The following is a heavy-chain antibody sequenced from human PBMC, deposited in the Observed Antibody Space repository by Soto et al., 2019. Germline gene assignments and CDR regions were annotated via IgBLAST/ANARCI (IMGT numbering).Heavy chain of an antibody. D-gene: IGHD2-2*01. CDR1: GGTFSSYA. CDR3: ARSQGSSTSLEIYYYYYGMDV. V-gene: IGHV1-69*01. Sequence: QVQLVQSGAEVKKPGSSVKVSCKASGGTFSSYAISWVRQAPGQGLEWMGGIIPISDTTNYAQKFQGRVTTTADESTSTAYMELSSLRSEVTAVYYCARSQGSSTSLEIYYYYYGMDVWGQGTTVTVSS. CDR2: IIPISDTT. J-gene: IGHJ6*02.